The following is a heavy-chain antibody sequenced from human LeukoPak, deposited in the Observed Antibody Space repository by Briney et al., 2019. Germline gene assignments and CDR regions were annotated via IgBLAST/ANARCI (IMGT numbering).Heavy chain of an antibody. CDR3: VRDRGYCSGGTCYALWDY. CDR1: GFTFSSAW. V-gene: IGHV3-7*01. CDR2: IKEDGGEK. J-gene: IGHJ4*02. D-gene: IGHD2-15*01. Sequence: PGGSLRLSCAASGFTFSSAWMTWVRQAPGKGLEWVAHIKEDGGEKHYVDPVKGRFTISRDNAKNSLYLQMNSLRAEDTAMYYCVRDRGYCSGGTCYALWDYWGQGTLVTVSS.